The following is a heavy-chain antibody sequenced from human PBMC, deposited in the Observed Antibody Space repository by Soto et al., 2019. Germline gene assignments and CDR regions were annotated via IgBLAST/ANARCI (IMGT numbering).Heavy chain of an antibody. J-gene: IGHJ4*02. V-gene: IGHV1-18*01. D-gene: IGHD3-9*01. CDR1: GFTFTSYG. CDR2: ISAYNGNT. Sequence: ASVKVSCKASGFTFTSYGISWVRQAPGQGLEWMGWISAYNGNTNHAQKLQGRVTMTTDTSTSTAYMELRSLRSDDTAVYYCARDHDILTGSDYWGQGTLVTVSS. CDR3: ARDHDILTGSDY.